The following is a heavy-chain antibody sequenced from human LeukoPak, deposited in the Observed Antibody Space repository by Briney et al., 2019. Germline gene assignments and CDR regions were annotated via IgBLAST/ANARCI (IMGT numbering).Heavy chain of an antibody. V-gene: IGHV3-48*02. D-gene: IGHD3-10*01. CDR2: ISSTTI. CDR3: ARDNTMVRANWFDP. CDR1: GFTFSSYS. J-gene: IGHJ5*02. Sequence: PGGSLRLSCAASGFTFSSYSMNWVRQAPGKGLEWVSYISSTTIYYTDSVKGRFTISRDNAQNSLYLQMNSLRDEDTAVYYCARDNTMVRANWFDPWGQGTLVTVSS.